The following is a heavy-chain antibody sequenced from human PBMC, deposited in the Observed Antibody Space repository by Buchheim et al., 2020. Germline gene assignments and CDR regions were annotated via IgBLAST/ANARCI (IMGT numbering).Heavy chain of an antibody. Sequence: QVQLVESGGGVVQPGRSLRLSCAASGFTFSSYGMHWVRQAPGKGLEWVAVIWYDGSNKYYADSVKGRFTISRDNSKNTLYLQMNSLRAEDTAVYYCARVLGGYCSGGSCYGCDYWGQGTL. CDR2: IWYDGSNK. CDR1: GFTFSSYG. D-gene: IGHD2-15*01. V-gene: IGHV3-33*01. J-gene: IGHJ4*02. CDR3: ARVLGGYCSGGSCYGCDY.